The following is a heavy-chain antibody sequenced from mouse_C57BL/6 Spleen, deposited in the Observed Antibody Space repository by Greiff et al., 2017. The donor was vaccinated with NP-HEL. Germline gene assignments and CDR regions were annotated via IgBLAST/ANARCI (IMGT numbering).Heavy chain of an antibody. CDR2: IDPSDSET. CDR3: ARDYYGSSYGYFDV. D-gene: IGHD1-1*01. V-gene: IGHV1-52*01. J-gene: IGHJ1*03. CDR1: GYTFTSYW. Sequence: QVQLQQPGAELVRPGSSVKLSCKASGYTFTSYWMHWVKQRPIQGLEWIGNIDPSDSETHYNQKFKDKATLTVEKSSRTAFMQLSSLTSEDSAVYYCARDYYGSSYGYFDVWGTGTTVTVSS.